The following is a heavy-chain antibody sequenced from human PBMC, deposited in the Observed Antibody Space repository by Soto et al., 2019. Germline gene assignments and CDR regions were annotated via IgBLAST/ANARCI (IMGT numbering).Heavy chain of an antibody. J-gene: IGHJ4*02. CDR3: AHIAPGPLSFAY. V-gene: IGHV2-5*02. Sequence: QVTLKESGPTVMKPTQTLTLTCTFSGFSLTTRGVGVAWIRQPPGQALEWLAVIYWDHDKRYSPSLTDRLTITKDTSNNQVVLTLTNMDPVDTATYYCAHIAPGPLSFAYWGTGTPVTVSS. CDR2: IYWDHDK. CDR1: GFSLTTRGVG.